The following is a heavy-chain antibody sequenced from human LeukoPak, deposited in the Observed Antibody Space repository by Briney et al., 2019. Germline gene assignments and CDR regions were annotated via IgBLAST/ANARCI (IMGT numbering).Heavy chain of an antibody. CDR2: IRYDGTNK. V-gene: IGHV3-30*02. Sequence: GGSLRLSCAASGFTFSTYGMHWVRQAPGKGLEWVAFIRYDGTNKYYADSVKGRFTISRDNAKNSLYLQMNSLRAEDTAVYYCARDSGYYFDYWGQGTLVTVSS. CDR3: ARDSGYYFDY. J-gene: IGHJ4*02. CDR1: GFTFSTYG. D-gene: IGHD3-10*01.